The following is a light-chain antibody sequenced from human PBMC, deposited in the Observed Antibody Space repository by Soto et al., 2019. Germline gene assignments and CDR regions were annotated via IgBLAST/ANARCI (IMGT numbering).Light chain of an antibody. Sequence: DIQMTQSPSSLSASVGDRVTITCRASQSISSYLNWYQQKPGKAPKLLIYAASSLQSGVPSRFSGSGSGTDFTLTISSLQPEDFATYHCLQDHNYPLTFGGGTKVDI. CDR3: LQDHNYPLT. V-gene: IGKV1-39*01. CDR2: AAS. CDR1: QSISSY. J-gene: IGKJ4*01.